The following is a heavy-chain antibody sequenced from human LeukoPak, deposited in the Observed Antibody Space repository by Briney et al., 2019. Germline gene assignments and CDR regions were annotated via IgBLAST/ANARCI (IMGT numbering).Heavy chain of an antibody. D-gene: IGHD6-13*01. J-gene: IGHJ5*02. V-gene: IGHV3-20*04. CDR3: ARIAAAGPSWFDP. Sequence: PGGSLRLSCAASGFTFDDYGMSWVRQAPGKGLEWVSGINWNGGSTGYADSVKGRFTISRDKAKNALYLQMNSLRAEDTALYCCARIAAAGPSWFDPWGQGTLVTVSS. CDR1: GFTFDDYG. CDR2: INWNGGST.